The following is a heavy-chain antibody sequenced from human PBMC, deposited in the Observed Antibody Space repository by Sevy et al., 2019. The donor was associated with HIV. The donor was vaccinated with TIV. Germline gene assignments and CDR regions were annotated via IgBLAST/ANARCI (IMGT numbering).Heavy chain of an antibody. CDR2: INHSGST. D-gene: IGHD2-15*01. V-gene: IGHV4-34*01. J-gene: IGHJ4*02. CDR1: GFTFSNYW. Sequence: LRLSCAASGFTFSNYWMHWIRQPPGKGLEWIGEINHSGSTNYNPSLKSRVTISVDTSKNQFSLKLSSVTAADTAVYYYARGNYCSGGSCYHHSGLQLGYWGQGTLVTVSS. CDR3: ARGNYCSGGSCYHHSGLQLGY.